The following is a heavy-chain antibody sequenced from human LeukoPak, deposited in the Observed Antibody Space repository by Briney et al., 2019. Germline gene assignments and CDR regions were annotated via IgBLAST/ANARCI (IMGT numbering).Heavy chain of an antibody. Sequence: GGSLRLSCAASGFTFSSYAMSWVRQAPGKGLEWVSSISDSGGSTYYADSVKGRFTISRDNSKNTLYLQMNSLRADDTAVYYCAKGEYYYDSSGYSIGNWGQGTLVTVSS. CDR3: AKGEYYYDSSGYSIGN. J-gene: IGHJ4*02. CDR1: GFTFSSYA. V-gene: IGHV3-23*01. CDR2: ISDSGGST. D-gene: IGHD3-22*01.